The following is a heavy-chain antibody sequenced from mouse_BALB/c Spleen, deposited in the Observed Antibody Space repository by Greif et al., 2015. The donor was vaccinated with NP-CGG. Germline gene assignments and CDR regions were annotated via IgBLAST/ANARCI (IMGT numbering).Heavy chain of an antibody. V-gene: IGHV1-80*01. CDR3: ARYDYDYYAMDY. Sequence: VKLVESGAELVRPGSSVKISCKASGYAFSSYWMNWVKQRPGQGLEWIGQIYPGDGDTNYNGKFKGKATPTADKSSSTAYMQLNSLTSEDSAVYFCARYDYDYYAMDYWGQGTSVTVSS. D-gene: IGHD2-4*01. CDR2: IYPGDGDT. J-gene: IGHJ4*01. CDR1: GYAFSSYW.